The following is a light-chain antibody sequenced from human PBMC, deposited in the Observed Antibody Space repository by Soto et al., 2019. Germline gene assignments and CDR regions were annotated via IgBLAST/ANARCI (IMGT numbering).Light chain of an antibody. CDR3: HQYGMSPWT. J-gene: IGKJ1*01. CDR2: GTS. CDR1: QSVSSSF. V-gene: IGKV3-20*01. Sequence: EIVLTQSPGTLSLSPGERATLFCRASQSVSSSFLAWYQQKPGQAPRLLIYGTSTRATGIPDRFGGSGSGTDFTLTISRLGPEDFAVYYCHQYGMSPWTFGQGTKVEVK.